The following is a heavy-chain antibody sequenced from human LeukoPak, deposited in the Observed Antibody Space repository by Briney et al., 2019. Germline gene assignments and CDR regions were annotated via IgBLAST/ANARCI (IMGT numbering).Heavy chain of an antibody. Sequence: GGSLRLSCAASGFTFSSYAMHWVRQAPGKGLEWVAVISYDGSNKYYADSVKGRFTISRDNSKNTLYLQMNSLRAEDTALYYCARAMTSRPAEYFQHWGQGTLVTVSS. CDR2: ISYDGSNK. CDR3: ARAMTSRPAEYFQH. D-gene: IGHD2-21*02. J-gene: IGHJ1*01. CDR1: GFTFSSYA. V-gene: IGHV3-30*04.